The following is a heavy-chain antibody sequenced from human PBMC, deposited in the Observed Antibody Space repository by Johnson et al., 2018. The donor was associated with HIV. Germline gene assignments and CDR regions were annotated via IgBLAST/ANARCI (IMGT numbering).Heavy chain of an antibody. V-gene: IGHV3-23*04. CDR3: AKGRWELLAGAFDI. CDR2: LSGSGGST. D-gene: IGHD1-26*01. Sequence: VQLVESGGGLVQPGGSLRLSCAASGFTFSSYAMSWVRQAPGKGLESVSALSGSGGSTYYADSVQGRFTISRDNSKNTLYVQMNSLRAEDTAAYYCAKGRWELLAGAFDIWGQGTTVTVSS. J-gene: IGHJ3*02. CDR1: GFTFSSYA.